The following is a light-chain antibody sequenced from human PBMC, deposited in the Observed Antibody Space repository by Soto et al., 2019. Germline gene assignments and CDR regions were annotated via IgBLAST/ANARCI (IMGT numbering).Light chain of an antibody. Sequence: QSVLTQPPSVSAAPGQKVTISCSGSSSNIGNNYVSWYQQLPGTAPKLLIYDNNKRPSGIPDRFSGSKSGTSATLGITGLQTGDEADYYCGKWDSRLSAYVFGTGTKVTV. CDR1: SSNIGNNY. J-gene: IGLJ1*01. CDR2: DNN. CDR3: GKWDSRLSAYV. V-gene: IGLV1-51*01.